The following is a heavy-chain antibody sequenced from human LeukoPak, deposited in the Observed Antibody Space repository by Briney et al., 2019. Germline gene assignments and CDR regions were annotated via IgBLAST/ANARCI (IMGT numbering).Heavy chain of an antibody. D-gene: IGHD2-8*02. CDR1: GFTLSSYW. CDR3: ATSTGWRFDY. J-gene: IGHJ4*02. V-gene: IGHV3-7*01. CDR2: IREDGNEE. Sequence: PGGSLRLSCVASGFTLSSYWMSWVRQAPGKGLEWVANIREDGNEEYYVDSVKGRFTISRDNAKNSLWLQMNSLRAEDTAVYHCATSTGWRFDYWGQGTLVTVSS.